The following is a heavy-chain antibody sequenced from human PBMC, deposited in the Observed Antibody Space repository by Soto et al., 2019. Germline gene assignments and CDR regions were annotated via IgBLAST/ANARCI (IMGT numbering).Heavy chain of an antibody. V-gene: IGHV3-33*01. J-gene: IGHJ4*02. CDR1: GFIFSDYG. CDR3: AREGAVAGSQDF. D-gene: IGHD6-19*01. CDR2: IWYDGSKK. Sequence: QVQLVESGGGVVQPGKSLRLSCAASGFIFSDYGIHWVRQAPGKGLEWVALIWYDGSKKYYADSVKGRFTVSRDNINSTLYLEMNSLRVEDSAVYYCAREGAVAGSQDFWGQGTRVTVSS.